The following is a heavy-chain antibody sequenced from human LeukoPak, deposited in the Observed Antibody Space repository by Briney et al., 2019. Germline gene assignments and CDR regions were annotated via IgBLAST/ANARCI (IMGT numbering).Heavy chain of an antibody. V-gene: IGHV1-2*02. CDR3: ARAGDSYGYGGLDY. J-gene: IGHJ4*02. Sequence: ASVKVSCKASGYTFTSYYMHWVRQAPGQGLEWMGWINPNSGGTNYAQKFQGRVTMTRDTSISTAYMELSRLRSDDTAVYYCARAGDSYGYGGLDYWGQGTLVTVSS. CDR1: GYTFTSYY. CDR2: INPNSGGT. D-gene: IGHD5-18*01.